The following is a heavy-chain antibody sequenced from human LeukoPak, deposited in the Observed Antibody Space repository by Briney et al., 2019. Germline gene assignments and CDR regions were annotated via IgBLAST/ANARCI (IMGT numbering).Heavy chain of an antibody. V-gene: IGHV4-61*01. CDR3: ASAPNVDFYDY. Sequence: LETLSLTCTVSGGSVSSGTHYWSWIRQPPGKGLEWIGYIYYTGSTNYNPSLKSRVSMSIDTSKNQFSLKLTSVTAADTAVYYCASAPNVDFYDYWGQGTLVTVSS. CDR1: GGSVSSGTHY. J-gene: IGHJ4*02. CDR2: IYYTGST.